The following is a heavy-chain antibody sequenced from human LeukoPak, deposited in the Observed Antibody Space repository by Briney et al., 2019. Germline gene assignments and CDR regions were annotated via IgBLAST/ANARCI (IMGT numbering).Heavy chain of an antibody. J-gene: IGHJ4*02. CDR2: ISYDGSNK. D-gene: IGHD3-22*01. CDR1: GFTFSSYG. Sequence: GGSLRLSCAASGFTFSSYGMPWVRQAPGKGLEWVAVISYDGSNKYYADSVKGRFTISRDNSKNTLYLQMNSLRAEDTAVYYCAKDGAHHYYDSSGYFDYWGQGTLVTVSS. CDR3: AKDGAHHYYDSSGYFDY. V-gene: IGHV3-30*18.